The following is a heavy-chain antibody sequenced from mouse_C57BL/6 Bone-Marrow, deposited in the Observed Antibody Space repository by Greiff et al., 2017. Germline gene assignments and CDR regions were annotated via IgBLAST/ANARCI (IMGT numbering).Heavy chain of an antibody. CDR2: IDPSDSYT. V-gene: IGHV1-59*01. D-gene: IGHD2-3*01. J-gene: IGHJ2*01. CDR1: GYTFTSYW. CDR3: ARDGYYDYFDY. Sequence: VQLQQPGAELVRPGTSVKLSCKASGYTFTSYWMHWVKQRPGQGLEWIGVIDPSDSYTNYNPKFKGKATLTVDTSSRPAYMQLSSLTSEDSAVYYCARDGYYDYFDYWGQGTTLTVSS.